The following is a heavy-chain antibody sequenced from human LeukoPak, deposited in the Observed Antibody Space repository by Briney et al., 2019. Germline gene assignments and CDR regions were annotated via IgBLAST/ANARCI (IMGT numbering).Heavy chain of an antibody. V-gene: IGHV3-21*04. CDR2: ISSSSSYI. D-gene: IGHD4-17*01. CDR3: ARAPSLAYGDYDYYMDV. J-gene: IGHJ6*03. Sequence: GGSLRLSCAASGFTFSSYSMNWVRQAPGKGLEWVSSISSSSSYIYYADSVKGRFTISRDNAKNSLYLQMNSLRAEDTAVYYCARAPSLAYGDYDYYMDVWGKGTTVTISS. CDR1: GFTFSSYS.